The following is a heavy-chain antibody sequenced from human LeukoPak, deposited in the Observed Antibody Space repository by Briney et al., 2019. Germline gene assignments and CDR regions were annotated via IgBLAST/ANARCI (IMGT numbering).Heavy chain of an antibody. J-gene: IGHJ4*02. CDR2: IYPGDSDT. CDR1: GYRFTSYW. CDR3: ARGGYCSSTSCYPLY. D-gene: IGHD2-2*01. V-gene: IGHV5-51*01. Sequence: GESLKISCKGSGYRFTSYWIGWVRQMPGKGLEWMGIIYPGDSDTRYSPSFQGQVTISADKSISTAYLQWSSLKASDTAMYYCARGGYCSSTSCYPLYWGQGTLVTVSS.